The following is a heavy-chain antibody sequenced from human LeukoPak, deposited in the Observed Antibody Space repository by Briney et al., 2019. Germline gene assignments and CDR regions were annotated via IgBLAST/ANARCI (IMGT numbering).Heavy chain of an antibody. J-gene: IGHJ4*02. CDR1: GFTFSSYN. CDR3: ARVMWELRYYFDY. Sequence: GGSLRLSCAASGFTFSSYNMNWVRQAPGKGLEWVSSISGSSSYIYYADSVKGRFTISRDNAKNSLYLQMNSLRAEDTAVYYCARVMWELRYYFDYWGQGTLVTVSS. V-gene: IGHV3-21*01. D-gene: IGHD1-26*01. CDR2: ISGSSSYI.